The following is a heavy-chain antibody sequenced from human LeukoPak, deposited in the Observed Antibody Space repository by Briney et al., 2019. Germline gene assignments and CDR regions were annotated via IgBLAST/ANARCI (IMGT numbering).Heavy chain of an antibody. CDR1: GGSISSSSYY. CDR2: IYYSGST. CDR3: ASYYDFWSGFWFDP. V-gene: IGHV4-39*01. Sequence: PPETLSLTCTVSGGSISSSSYYWGWIRQPPGKGLEWIGSIYYSGSTYYNPSLKSRVTISVDTSKNQFSLKLSSVTAADTAVCYCASYYDFWSGFWFDPWGQGTLVTVSS. J-gene: IGHJ5*02. D-gene: IGHD3-3*01.